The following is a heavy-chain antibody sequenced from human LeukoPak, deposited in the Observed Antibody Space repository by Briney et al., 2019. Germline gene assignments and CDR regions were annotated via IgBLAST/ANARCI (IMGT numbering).Heavy chain of an antibody. Sequence: SVKGRFTISRDNAKNSLYLQMNSLRAEDTAVYYCAKDPNSGSYYSGTNGFDPWGQGTLVTVSS. D-gene: IGHD1-26*01. J-gene: IGHJ5*02. V-gene: IGHV3-21*01. CDR3: AKDPNSGSYYSGTNGFDP.